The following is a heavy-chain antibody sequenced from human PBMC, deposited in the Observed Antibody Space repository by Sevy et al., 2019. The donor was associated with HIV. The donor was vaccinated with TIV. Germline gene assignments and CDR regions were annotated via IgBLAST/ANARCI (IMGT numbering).Heavy chain of an antibody. CDR3: ASKRGYNHGPFDY. V-gene: IGHV4-30-4*01. Sequence: SETLSLTCTVSGGSISSSDSYWSWIRQPPGKGVEWIGYIHYSGGTYYNPFLKSRVAMSVDTSEKKFSLKLSSLTAADTAVYYCASKRGYNHGPFDYWGQGTLVTVSS. CDR1: GGSISSSDSY. CDR2: IHYSGGT. D-gene: IGHD5-12*01. J-gene: IGHJ4*02.